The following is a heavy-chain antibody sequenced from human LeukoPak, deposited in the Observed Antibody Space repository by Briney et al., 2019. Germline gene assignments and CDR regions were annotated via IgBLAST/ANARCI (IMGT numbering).Heavy chain of an antibody. V-gene: IGHV1-2*02. D-gene: IGHD2-2*02. CDR3: VRGCYSTTCYTNAFDY. Sequence: GASVKVSCKTSGYTFTGYHIHWVRQAPGQGLEWMGWISPNSGGTNYAQKFQGRVTMTRDTSITTAYMDLSSLKSDDTAVYYCVRGCYSTTCYTNAFDYWGQGTLVTVSS. J-gene: IGHJ4*02. CDR2: ISPNSGGT. CDR1: GYTFTGYH.